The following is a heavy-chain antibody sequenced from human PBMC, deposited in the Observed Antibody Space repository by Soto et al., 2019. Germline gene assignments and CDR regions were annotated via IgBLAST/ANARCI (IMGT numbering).Heavy chain of an antibody. CDR3: ARERPDGARLDP. CDR2: IYYSGST. D-gene: IGHD6-6*01. Sequence: QVQLQESGPGLVKPSQTLSLTCTVSGGSISSGDYYWSWIRQPPGKGLEWIGYIYYSGSTYYNPSLKSRVTISVDTSKNQCSLKLSSATAADTAVYYCARERPDGARLDPWGQGTLVTASS. CDR1: GGSISSGDYY. V-gene: IGHV4-30-4*01. J-gene: IGHJ5*02.